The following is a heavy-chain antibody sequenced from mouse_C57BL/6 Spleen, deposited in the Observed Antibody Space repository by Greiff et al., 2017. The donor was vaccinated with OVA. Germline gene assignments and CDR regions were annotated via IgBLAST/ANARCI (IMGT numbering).Heavy chain of an antibody. V-gene: IGHV1-82*01. CDR2: IYPGDGDT. CDR1: GYAFSSSW. CDR3: ARRLITTVVADFDY. Sequence: QVQLQQSGPELVKPGASVKISCKASGYAFSSSWMNWVKQRPGKGLEWIGRIYPGDGDTNYNGKFKGKATLTADKSSSTAYMQLSSLTSEDSAVYCCARRLITTVVADFDYWGQGTTLTVSS. D-gene: IGHD1-1*01. J-gene: IGHJ2*01.